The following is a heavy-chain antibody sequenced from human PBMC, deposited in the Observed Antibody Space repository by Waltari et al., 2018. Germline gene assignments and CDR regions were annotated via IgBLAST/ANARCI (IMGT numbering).Heavy chain of an antibody. Sequence: QVQLQQWGAGLLKPSETLSLTCAVYGGSFSGYYWSWIRQPPGKGLEWIGEINHSGSTNYNPSLKSRVTISVDTSKNQFSLKLSSVTAADTAVYYCARDHIIAVSYFDYWGQGTLVTVSS. CDR3: ARDHIIAVSYFDY. D-gene: IGHD6-19*01. V-gene: IGHV4-34*01. J-gene: IGHJ4*02. CDR1: GGSFSGYY. CDR2: INHSGST.